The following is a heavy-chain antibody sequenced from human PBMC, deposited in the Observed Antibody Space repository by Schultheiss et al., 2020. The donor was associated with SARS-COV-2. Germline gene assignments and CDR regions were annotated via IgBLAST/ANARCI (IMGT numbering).Heavy chain of an antibody. CDR3: AKDSVYDFWSGYLGY. V-gene: IGHV4-30-4*07. J-gene: IGHJ4*02. D-gene: IGHD3-3*01. Sequence: SETLSLTCAVSGGSISSGGYSWSWIRQPPGKGLEWIGYIYYSGSTYYNPSLKSRVTISVDTSKNQFSLKLSSVTAADTALYYCAKDSVYDFWSGYLGYWGQGTLVTVSS. CDR1: GGSISSGGYS. CDR2: IYYSGST.